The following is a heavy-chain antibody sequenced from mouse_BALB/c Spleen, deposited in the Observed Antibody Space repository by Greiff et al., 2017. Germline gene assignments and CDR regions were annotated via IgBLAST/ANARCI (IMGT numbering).Heavy chain of an antibody. CDR3: ARDWDRSLGY. J-gene: IGHJ2*01. V-gene: IGHV14-1*02. CDR1: GFNIKDYY. Sequence: VQLQQSGAELVRPGALVKLSCKASGFNIKDYYMHWVKQRPEQGLEWIGWIDPENGNTIYDPKFQGKASITADTSFNTAYLQLSSLTSEDTAVYYCARDWDRSLGYWGQGTTLTVSS. D-gene: IGHD4-1*01. CDR2: IDPENGNT.